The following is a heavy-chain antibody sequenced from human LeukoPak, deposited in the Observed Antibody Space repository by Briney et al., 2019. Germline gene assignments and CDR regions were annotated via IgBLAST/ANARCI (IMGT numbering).Heavy chain of an antibody. Sequence: PSETLSLTCAVYGGSFSGYYWSWIRQPPGKGLEWIGEINHSGSTNYNPSLKSRVTMSVDTSKNQFSLKLSSVTAADTAVYYCARGVGGGNKGYYFDYWGQGTLVTVSS. D-gene: IGHD1/OR15-1a*01. CDR2: INHSGST. J-gene: IGHJ4*02. V-gene: IGHV4-34*01. CDR3: ARGVGGGNKGYYFDY. CDR1: GGSFSGYY.